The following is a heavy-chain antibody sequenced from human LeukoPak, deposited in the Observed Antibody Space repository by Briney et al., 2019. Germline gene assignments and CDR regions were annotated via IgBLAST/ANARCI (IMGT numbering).Heavy chain of an antibody. V-gene: IGHV3-30-3*01. CDR2: ISYDGSNK. CDR1: GFTFSSYA. CDR3: ARDGSWIQLWVGAFDI. D-gene: IGHD5-18*01. J-gene: IGHJ3*02. Sequence: GGSLRLSCAASGFTFSSYAMHWVRQAPGKGLEWVAVISYDGSNKYYADSVKGRLTISRDNSKNTLYLQMNSLRAEDTAVYYCARDGSWIQLWVGAFDIWGQGTMVTVSS.